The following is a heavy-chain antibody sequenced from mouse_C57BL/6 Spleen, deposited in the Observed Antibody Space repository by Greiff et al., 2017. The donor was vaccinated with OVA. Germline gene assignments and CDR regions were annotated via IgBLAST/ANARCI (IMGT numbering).Heavy chain of an antibody. V-gene: IGHV1-55*01. D-gene: IGHD2-4*01. CDR3: AGRVYDYDEGWFAY. CDR2: IYPGSGST. Sequence: VQLQQPGAELVKPGASVKMSCKASGYTFTSYWITWVKQRPGQGLEWIGDIYPGSGSTNYNEKFKSKATLTVDTSSSTAYMQLSSLTSEDSAVYYCAGRVYDYDEGWFAYWGQGTLVTVSA. J-gene: IGHJ3*01. CDR1: GYTFTSYW.